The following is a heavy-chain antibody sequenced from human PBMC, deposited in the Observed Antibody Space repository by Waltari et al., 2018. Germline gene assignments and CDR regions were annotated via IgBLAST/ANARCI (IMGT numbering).Heavy chain of an antibody. CDR1: GGSFSGYY. Sequence: QVQLQQWGAGLLKPSETLSLTCAVYGGSFSGYYWSWIRQPPGKGLEWIGEINHIGSTNYNPSLKSRVTISVDTSKNQFSLKLSSVTAADTAVYYCARARVVVPAAVRAFDYWGQGTLVTVSS. CDR2: INHIGST. J-gene: IGHJ4*02. CDR3: ARARVVVPAAVRAFDY. V-gene: IGHV4-34*01. D-gene: IGHD2-2*01.